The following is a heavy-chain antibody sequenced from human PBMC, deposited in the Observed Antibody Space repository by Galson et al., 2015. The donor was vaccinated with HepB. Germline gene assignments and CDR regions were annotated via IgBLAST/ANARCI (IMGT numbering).Heavy chain of an antibody. Sequence: SETLSLTCAVYGGSFSGYYWSRIRQPPGKGLEWIGEINHSGSTNYNPSLKSRVTISVDTSKNQFSLKLSSVTAADTAVYYCARRSRSYYDSSGPYYFDYWGQGTLVTVSS. J-gene: IGHJ4*02. CDR1: GGSFSGYY. V-gene: IGHV4-34*01. CDR3: ARRSRSYYDSSGPYYFDY. CDR2: INHSGST. D-gene: IGHD3-22*01.